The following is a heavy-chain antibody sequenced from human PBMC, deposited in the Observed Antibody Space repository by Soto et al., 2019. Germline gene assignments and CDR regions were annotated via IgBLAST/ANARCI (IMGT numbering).Heavy chain of an antibody. Sequence: QITLKESGHTLVKPTQTLTLTCTFSGFSVGGSGVGVGWIRQPPGKALEWLGVIYWDDDKRYSSSLRNRITLTKESTINHVVLTLCKMVPEDAGTYYFGHTPDIVSPEAHGGFVICGQGTINTVS. D-gene: IGHD2-15*01. J-gene: IGHJ3*02. V-gene: IGHV2-5*02. CDR2: IYWDDDK. CDR3: GHTPDIVSPEAHGGFVI. CDR1: GFSVGGSGVG.